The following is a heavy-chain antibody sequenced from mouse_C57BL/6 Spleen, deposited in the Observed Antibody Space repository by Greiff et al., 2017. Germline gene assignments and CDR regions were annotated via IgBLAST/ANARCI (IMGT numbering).Heavy chain of an antibody. D-gene: IGHD1-1*01. CDR1: GYTFTSYW. V-gene: IGHV1-52*01. Sequence: QVQLQQPGAELVRPGSSVKLSCKASGYTFTSYWMHWVKQRPIQGLEWIGNIDPSDSETHYNQKFKDKATLTVDKSSSTAYMQLSSLTSEDSAVYYCARRRYYGSSYGLGYWGQGTTLTVSS. CDR2: IDPSDSET. CDR3: ARRRYYGSSYGLGY. J-gene: IGHJ2*01.